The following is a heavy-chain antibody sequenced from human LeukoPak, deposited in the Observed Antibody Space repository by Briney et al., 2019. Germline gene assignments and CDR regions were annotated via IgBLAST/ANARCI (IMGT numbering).Heavy chain of an antibody. V-gene: IGHV3-30*18. Sequence: PGRSLRLSCAASGFTFSSYGMPWVRQAPGKGLERVAVISYDGSNKYYADSVKGRFTISRDNSKNTLYLQMNSLRAEDTAVYYCAKAGGNANGAPGYWGQGTLVTVSS. CDR1: GFTFSSYG. D-gene: IGHD4-17*01. CDR3: AKAGGNANGAPGY. J-gene: IGHJ4*02. CDR2: ISYDGSNK.